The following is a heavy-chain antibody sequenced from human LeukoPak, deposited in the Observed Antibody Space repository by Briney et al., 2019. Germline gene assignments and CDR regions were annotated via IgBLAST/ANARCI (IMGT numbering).Heavy chain of an antibody. D-gene: IGHD3-22*01. Sequence: GGSLRLSCAASGFTFSDYSINWVRQAPGKGLEWVSSIIPTSTSIYYADAVKGRFTISRDNAKSSLYLQMNSLRAEDKSRYYGGRLRRNSDRSCYYYFYNYWGQGIQVTVSS. V-gene: IGHV3-21*01. CDR3: GRLRRNSDRSCYYYFYNY. J-gene: IGHJ4*02. CDR1: GFTFSDYS. CDR2: IIPTSTSI.